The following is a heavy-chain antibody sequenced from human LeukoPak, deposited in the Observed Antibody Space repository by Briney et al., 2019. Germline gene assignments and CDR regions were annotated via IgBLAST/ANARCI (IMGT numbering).Heavy chain of an antibody. CDR3: SRGPIQLWGHNGMDV. D-gene: IGHD5-18*01. CDR2: IRSRAYGGTT. V-gene: IGHV3-49*04. J-gene: IGHJ6*02. CDR1: GFTFGDHA. Sequence: GGSLRLSCSSYGFTFGDHAMSWVRQAPGKGLEWVGFIRSRAYGGTTEYAASVKSRFSISRDDSKGIAYLQMNSLKIEDTAVYYCSRGPIQLWGHNGMDVWGQGTTVIVSS.